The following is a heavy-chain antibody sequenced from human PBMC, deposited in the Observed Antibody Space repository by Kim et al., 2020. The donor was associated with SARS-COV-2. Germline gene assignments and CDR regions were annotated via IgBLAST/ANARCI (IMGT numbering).Heavy chain of an antibody. Sequence: GGSLRLSCAASGFTFSSYWMHWVRQAAGKGLVWVSGINTDGTSTTYADSVKGRFTISRDNARNTLYLQMNSLRAEDTAVYYCASGRGYSYGRVGDYWGQGTLVTVSS. CDR2: INTDGTST. D-gene: IGHD5-18*01. V-gene: IGHV3-74*01. CDR1: GFTFSSYW. CDR3: ASGRGYSYGRVGDY. J-gene: IGHJ4*02.